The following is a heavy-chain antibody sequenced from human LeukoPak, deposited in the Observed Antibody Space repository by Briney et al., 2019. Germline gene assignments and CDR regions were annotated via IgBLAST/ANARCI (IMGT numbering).Heavy chain of an antibody. D-gene: IGHD3-3*01. V-gene: IGHV4-34*01. J-gene: IGHJ6*02. CDR1: GGSFSGYY. CDR2: INHSGST. CDR3: ARLRNDFWSGFTYDFGVDV. Sequence: PSETLSLTCGVYGGSFSGYYWSWIRQPPGKGLDWIGDINHSGSTTYNPSLKSRVTISLDTSMTQFSLKLTSVTAADTAVYYCARLRNDFWSGFTYDFGVDVWGHGTTVTVSS.